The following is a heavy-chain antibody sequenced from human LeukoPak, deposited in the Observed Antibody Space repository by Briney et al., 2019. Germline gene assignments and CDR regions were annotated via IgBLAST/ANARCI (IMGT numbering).Heavy chain of an antibody. CDR3: AREIPCRYGSGIHCGDNWFDP. CDR1: GFTFSSYN. J-gene: IGHJ5*02. V-gene: IGHV3-21*01. Sequence: PGGSLSLSCAASGFTFSSYNMNWVRQAPGKGLEWVSSISSSSTYIYYADSVKGRFTVSRDNAKNSLYLQMNSLRAEDTAVYYCAREIPCRYGSGIHCGDNWFDPWGQGTLVTVSS. D-gene: IGHD3-10*01. CDR2: ISSSSTYI.